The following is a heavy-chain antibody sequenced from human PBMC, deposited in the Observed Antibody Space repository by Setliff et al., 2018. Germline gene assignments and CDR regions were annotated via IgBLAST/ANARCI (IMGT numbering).Heavy chain of an antibody. V-gene: IGHV3-74*01. CDR1: GFTFSSYW. Sequence: LRLSCAASGFTFSSYWMYWVRQGPGKGPVWVSRINSDGSRTDYADSVKGRFTISRDNAKNTLYLQMNSLRAEDTAVYYCASTQRGTSSECWGQGTLVTVSS. CDR2: INSDGSRT. CDR3: ASTQRGTSSEC. D-gene: IGHD6-6*01. J-gene: IGHJ4*02.